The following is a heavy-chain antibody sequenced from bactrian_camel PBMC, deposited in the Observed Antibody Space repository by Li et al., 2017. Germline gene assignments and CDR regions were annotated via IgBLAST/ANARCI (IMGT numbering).Heavy chain of an antibody. J-gene: IGHJ4*01. CDR3: GADGRRRCGGLQKSDFPY. V-gene: IGHV3S53*01. CDR2: ISSDGST. CDR1: GAIYCRYD. Sequence: VQLVESGGGSVEAGGSLRLSCAASGAIYCRYDMSWYRQAPGKEREFVSAISSDGSTSYADSVEGRFTISLDNTGNTVFLQMDNLQPEDTGTYYCGADGRRRCGGLQKSDFPYWGQGTQVTVS. D-gene: IGHD1*01.